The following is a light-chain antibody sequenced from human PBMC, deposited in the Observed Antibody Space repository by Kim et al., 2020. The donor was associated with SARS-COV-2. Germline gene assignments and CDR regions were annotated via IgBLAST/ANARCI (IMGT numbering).Light chain of an antibody. CDR3: CSYAGSYTWV. Sequence: GQSLTLSCTGTNIDVGTSNDVSWYQQHPGKAPKLMIYNISKRPSGVPDRFSGSKSGNTASLTISGLQAEDDADYYCCSYAGSYTWVFGGGTQLTVL. J-gene: IGLJ7*01. CDR1: NIDVGTSND. V-gene: IGLV2-11*01. CDR2: NIS.